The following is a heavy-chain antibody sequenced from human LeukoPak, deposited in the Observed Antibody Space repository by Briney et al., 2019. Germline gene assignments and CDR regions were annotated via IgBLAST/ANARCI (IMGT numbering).Heavy chain of an antibody. D-gene: IGHD3-9*01. V-gene: IGHV4-59*01. CDR1: GGSISSYY. CDR3: ARLTGYSSESWFDP. Sequence: SETLALTCTVSGGSISSYYWSWMRQPPGKGLEWIGYIYYSGSTNYNPSLKSRVTISVDTSKNQFSLKLRSVTAADTAVYYCARLTGYSSESWFDPWGQGTLVTVSS. CDR2: IYYSGST. J-gene: IGHJ5*02.